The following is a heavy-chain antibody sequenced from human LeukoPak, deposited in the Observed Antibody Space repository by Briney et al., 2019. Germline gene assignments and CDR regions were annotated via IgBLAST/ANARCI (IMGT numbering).Heavy chain of an antibody. Sequence: PSETLSLTCTVSGGSISSSSAYWGWIRHPPGKGLEWIGSTYYSKNTHYNPSLKSRVTISADTSKNQFSLTLGSVSATDTAVYYCVSPRGFSYGYFDYWGQGTLVTVSS. CDR1: GGSISSSSAY. J-gene: IGHJ4*02. V-gene: IGHV4-39*01. D-gene: IGHD5-18*01. CDR3: VSPRGFSYGYFDY. CDR2: TYYSKNT.